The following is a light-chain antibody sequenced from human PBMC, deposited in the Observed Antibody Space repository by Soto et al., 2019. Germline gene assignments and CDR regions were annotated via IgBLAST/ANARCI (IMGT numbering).Light chain of an antibody. Sequence: EIVLTQSPGTLSLSPGERATLSCRASQSVSSSYVVWHQQKPGQAPRLRIDAASRRATGIPDRFSGRGAGTDCTRTISRLEPEDFAVYYCQQYGSSPWTVGQGTKVEIK. CDR1: QSVSSSY. V-gene: IGKV3-20*01. J-gene: IGKJ1*01. CDR2: AAS. CDR3: QQYGSSPWT.